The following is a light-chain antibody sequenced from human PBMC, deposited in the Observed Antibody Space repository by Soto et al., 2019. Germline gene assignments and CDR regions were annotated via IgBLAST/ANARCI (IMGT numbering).Light chain of an antibody. V-gene: IGLV2-14*01. Sequence: QSVLTQPASVSGSPGQSITISCTGTSSDVGGYKYVSWYQQHPGKAPKLMIYEVSNRPSGVSNRFSGSKSGNMASLTIPGLQAEDEADYYCSSYTSSSPCVFGTGTKVTVL. J-gene: IGLJ1*01. CDR2: EVS. CDR1: SSDVGGYKY. CDR3: SSYTSSSPCV.